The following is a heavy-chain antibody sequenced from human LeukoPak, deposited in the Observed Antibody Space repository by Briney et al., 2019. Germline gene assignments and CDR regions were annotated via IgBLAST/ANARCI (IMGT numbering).Heavy chain of an antibody. V-gene: IGHV3-30*03. Sequence: GGSLRLSCAASGFTFSRYGMHWVRQAPGKGLEWVAVISYDGSNKYYADSVKGRFTISRDNSKNTLYLQMNSLRAEDTAVYYCARGVDDGDYGNYFDYWGQGTLVTVSS. J-gene: IGHJ4*02. CDR1: GFTFSRYG. CDR3: ARGVDDGDYGNYFDY. D-gene: IGHD4-17*01. CDR2: ISYDGSNK.